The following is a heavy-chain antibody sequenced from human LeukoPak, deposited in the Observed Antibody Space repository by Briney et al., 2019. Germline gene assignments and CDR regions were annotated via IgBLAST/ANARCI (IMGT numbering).Heavy chain of an antibody. CDR3: AKDLEGAAASFDY. Sequence: GGSLRLSCAASGFTFSSYGMHWVRQAPGKGLEWVAFIRYDGSNKYYADSVKGRFTISRDNSKNTLYLQMNSLGAEDTAVYYCAKDLEGAAASFDYWGQGTLVTVSS. D-gene: IGHD6-13*01. CDR2: IRYDGSNK. J-gene: IGHJ4*02. CDR1: GFTFSSYG. V-gene: IGHV3-30*02.